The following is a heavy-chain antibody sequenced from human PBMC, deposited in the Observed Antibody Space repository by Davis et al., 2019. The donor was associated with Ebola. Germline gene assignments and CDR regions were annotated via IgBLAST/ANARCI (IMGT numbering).Heavy chain of an antibody. V-gene: IGHV3-7*01. Sequence: GESLKISCAASGFTFSSCWMSWVRQAPGKGLEWVANMKQDGSEKYYVDSVKGRFTISRDNAKNSLYLQMKSLRAEDTAVYYCARAGEGAAAGTRWFDPWGQGTLVTVSS. CDR1: GFTFSSCW. CDR2: MKQDGSEK. CDR3: ARAGEGAAAGTRWFDP. D-gene: IGHD6-13*01. J-gene: IGHJ5*02.